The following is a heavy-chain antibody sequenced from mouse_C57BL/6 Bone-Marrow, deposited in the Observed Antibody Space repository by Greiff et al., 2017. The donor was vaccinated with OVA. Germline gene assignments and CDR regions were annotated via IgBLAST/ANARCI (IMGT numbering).Heavy chain of an antibody. CDR2: IYPRSGNT. CDR3: ANSSGYVYFDY. V-gene: IGHV1-81*01. CDR1: GYTFTSYG. J-gene: IGHJ2*01. D-gene: IGHD3-2*02. Sequence: VKLMESGAELARPGASVKLSCKASGYTFTSYGISWVKQRTGQGLEWIGEIYPRSGNTYYNEKFKGKATLTADKSSSTAYMELRSLTSEDSAVYFCANSSGYVYFDYWGQGTTLTVSS.